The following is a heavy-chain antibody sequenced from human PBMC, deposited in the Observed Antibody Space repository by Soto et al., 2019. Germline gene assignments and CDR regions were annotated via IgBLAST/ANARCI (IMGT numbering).Heavy chain of an antibody. CDR1: GFTFSSYG. D-gene: IGHD2-15*01. J-gene: IGHJ3*02. Sequence: SGGSLRLSCAASGFTFSSYGMHWVRQAPGKGLEWVAVISYDGSNKYYADSVKGRFTISRDNSKNTLYLQMNSLRAEDTAVYYCAKDRLSDVVVVAATPLDAFDIWGQGTMVTVSS. V-gene: IGHV3-30*18. CDR3: AKDRLSDVVVVAATPLDAFDI. CDR2: ISYDGSNK.